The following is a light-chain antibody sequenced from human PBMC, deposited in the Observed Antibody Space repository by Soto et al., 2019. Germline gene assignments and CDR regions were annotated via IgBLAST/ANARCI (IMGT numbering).Light chain of an antibody. CDR1: QSVSSK. V-gene: IGKV3-20*01. CDR2: DAS. Sequence: IGVTKSPRTLSLSPGERATLSCRASQSVSSKLAWYQQKPGQAPRLLIYDASNRATGIPARFSGSGSGTDFTLTISRLEPEDFAVYYCQQYGSSRITFGQGTRLEIK. CDR3: QQYGSSRIT. J-gene: IGKJ5*01.